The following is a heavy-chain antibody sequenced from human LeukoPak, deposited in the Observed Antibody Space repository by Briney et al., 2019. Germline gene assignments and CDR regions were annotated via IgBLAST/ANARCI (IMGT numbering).Heavy chain of an antibody. CDR3: ATLVPAAKIEF. J-gene: IGHJ4*02. V-gene: IGHV4-4*07. CDR2: IYTSGIT. Sequence: PSETLSLACTVSGRSISDYYWTWNRQPAGKGLEWVGRIYTSGITNFHPSLKSRLTMSLDTSKNQLSLKLTSVTAADTAVYYCATLVPAAKIEFWGQGTPVTVSS. D-gene: IGHD2-2*01. CDR1: GRSISDYY.